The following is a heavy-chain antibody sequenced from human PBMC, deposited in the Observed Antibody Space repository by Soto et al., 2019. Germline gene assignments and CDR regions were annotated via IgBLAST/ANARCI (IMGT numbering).Heavy chain of an antibody. J-gene: IGHJ4*02. CDR3: ARDPIGGGAPYYCDY. CDR1: GYTFTAYY. V-gene: IGHV1-2*02. Sequence: QVQLVQSGAEVKKPGASVKVSCKASGYTFTAYYMHWLRQAPGQGPDWVGWINPNSGGTNYAQKCQGRVTMTRDTSISTAYVELSSLRADDTAVYYCARDPIGGGAPYYCDYWGQGTQVSVSS. D-gene: IGHD3-16*01. CDR2: INPNSGGT.